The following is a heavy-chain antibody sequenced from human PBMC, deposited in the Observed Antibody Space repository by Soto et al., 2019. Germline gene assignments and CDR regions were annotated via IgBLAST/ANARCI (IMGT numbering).Heavy chain of an antibody. CDR1: GFTFSSYV. D-gene: IGHD3-3*01. Sequence: GGSLRLSCAASGFTFSSYVMHWVRQAPGKGLEWVAVIWYDGSNKYYADSVKGRFTISRDNSKNTLYLQMNSLRAEDTAVYYCARDLVSRYDFWSGYYSSPFDYWGQGTLVTVSS. V-gene: IGHV3-33*01. CDR2: IWYDGSNK. CDR3: ARDLVSRYDFWSGYYSSPFDY. J-gene: IGHJ4*02.